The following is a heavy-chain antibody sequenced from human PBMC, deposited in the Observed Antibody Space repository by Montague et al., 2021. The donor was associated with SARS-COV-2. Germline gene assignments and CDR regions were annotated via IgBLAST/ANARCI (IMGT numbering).Heavy chain of an antibody. Sequence: TLSLTCTVSGGSISSYYWSWTRQPPGKGLEWIGYMYYSGSTNYNPSLKSRVTLSVDTSKNQFSLKLSSVTAADTAVYYCARDFDYWGQGTLVTVSS. CDR2: MYYSGST. CDR1: GGSISSYY. CDR3: ARDFDY. V-gene: IGHV4-59*13. J-gene: IGHJ4*02.